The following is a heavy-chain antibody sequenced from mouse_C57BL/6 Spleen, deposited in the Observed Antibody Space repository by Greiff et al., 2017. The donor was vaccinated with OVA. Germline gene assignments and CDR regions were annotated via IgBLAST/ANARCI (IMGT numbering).Heavy chain of an antibody. CDR1: GYTFTDYY. D-gene: IGHD1-1*01. CDR2: INPNNGGT. CDR3: ARDYYGSSYVAY. J-gene: IGHJ3*01. V-gene: IGHV1-26*01. Sequence: VQLQQSGPELVKPGASVKISCKASGYTFTDYYMNWVKQSHGKSLEWIGDINPNNGGTSYNQKFKGKATLTVDKSSSTAYMELRSLTSEDSAVYYCARDYYGSSYVAYWGQGTLVTVSA.